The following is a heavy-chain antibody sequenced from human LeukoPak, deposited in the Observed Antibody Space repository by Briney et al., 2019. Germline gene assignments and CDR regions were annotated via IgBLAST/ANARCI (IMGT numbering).Heavy chain of an antibody. CDR1: SYYISSGYY. V-gene: IGHV4-38-2*02. Sequence: PSEALSLTCTVSSYYISSGYYWAWIRQPPGKGLQWIGGIYHSGSTNYNPSLKSRVTISVDTSKNQFSLKLSSVTAADTAVYYCARDWFDPWGQGTLVTASS. CDR2: IYHSGST. CDR3: ARDWFDP. J-gene: IGHJ5*02.